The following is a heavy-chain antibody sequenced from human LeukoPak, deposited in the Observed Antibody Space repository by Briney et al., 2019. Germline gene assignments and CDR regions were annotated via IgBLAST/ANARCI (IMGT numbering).Heavy chain of an antibody. D-gene: IGHD1-26*01. CDR2: INHSGST. CDR1: GLTFSSYA. Sequence: GSLRLSCAASGLTFSSYAMTWIRQPPGKGLEWIGEINHSGSTNYNPSLKSRVTISVDTSKNQFSLKLSSVTAADTAVYYCARGRREGGKVGATSRFDYWGQGTLVTVSS. J-gene: IGHJ4*02. CDR3: ARGRREGGKVGATSRFDY. V-gene: IGHV4-34*01.